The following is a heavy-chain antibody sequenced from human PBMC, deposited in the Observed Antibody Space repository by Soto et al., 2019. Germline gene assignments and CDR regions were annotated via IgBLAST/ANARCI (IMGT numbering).Heavy chain of an antibody. J-gene: IGHJ4*02. Sequence: VGSLRLSCAASGFTFSNAWMNWVRQGPGKDLEWVGRIKSNTDGGTIDYAAPVKGRFTLSRDDSKNTVYLQMNSLKIEDTAVYYCTSGFYDSSGLVHWGQGTLVTVSS. D-gene: IGHD3-22*01. CDR3: TSGFYDSSGLVH. CDR1: GFTFSNAW. CDR2: IKSNTDGGTI. V-gene: IGHV3-15*07.